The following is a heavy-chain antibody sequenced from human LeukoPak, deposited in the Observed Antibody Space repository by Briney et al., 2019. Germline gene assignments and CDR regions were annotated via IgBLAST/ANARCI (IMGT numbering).Heavy chain of an antibody. J-gene: IGHJ6*04. CDR3: AKDMGSGGYYGMDV. Sequence: GRSLRLSCAASGFTFSSYGMHWVRQAPGKGLEWVAVISYDGSNKYYADSVKGRFTISRDNSKNTLYLQMNGLRAEDTAVYYCAKDMGSGGYYGMDVWGKGTTVTVSS. D-gene: IGHD2-8*02. V-gene: IGHV3-30*18. CDR2: ISYDGSNK. CDR1: GFTFSSYG.